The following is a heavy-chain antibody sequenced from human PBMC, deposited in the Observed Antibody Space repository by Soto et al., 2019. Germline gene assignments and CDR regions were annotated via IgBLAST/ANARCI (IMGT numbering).Heavy chain of an antibody. J-gene: IGHJ3*02. Sequence: EVQLVESGGGLVKPGGSLRLSCAASGFTFSSYSMNWVRQAPGKGLEWVSLISSSSSYIYYADSVKGRLPISRDNAKNSRYLQMNSLRAEDTAVYYWARDRGGDLKAFDIWGQGTMVTVSS. CDR3: ARDRGGDLKAFDI. V-gene: IGHV3-21*01. CDR1: GFTFSSYS. CDR2: ISSSSSYI. D-gene: IGHD3-10*01.